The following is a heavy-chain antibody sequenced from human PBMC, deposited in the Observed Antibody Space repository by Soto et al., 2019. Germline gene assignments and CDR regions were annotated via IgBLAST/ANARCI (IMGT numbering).Heavy chain of an antibody. CDR3: ARWREYSSSSSGFDY. J-gene: IGHJ4*02. CDR2: MSAYIGNT. V-gene: IGHV1-18*01. D-gene: IGHD6-6*01. Sequence: ASVKVSCKASGYTFTSYGISWVRQAPGQGLEWMGWMSAYIGNTNYAQNFQGRITLTKDTSTNTAYMELRSLRSDDTAVYYCARWREYSSSSSGFDYWGQGTRGT. CDR1: GYTFTSYG.